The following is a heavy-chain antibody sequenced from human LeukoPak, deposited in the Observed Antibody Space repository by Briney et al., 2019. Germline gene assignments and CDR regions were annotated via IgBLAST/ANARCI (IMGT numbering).Heavy chain of an antibody. Sequence: GGSLRLSCAASGFIVSNNYMNWVRQAPGKGLEWVSVIYYGGSTYYGDSVKGRFTISRDNSKDTLYLQMNSLRAEDTALFYCAKSDCGTIGCKRLHYWGQGTLVTVSS. CDR1: GFIVSNNY. CDR2: IYYGGST. J-gene: IGHJ4*02. CDR3: AKSDCGTIGCKRLHY. D-gene: IGHD4/OR15-4a*01. V-gene: IGHV3-53*01.